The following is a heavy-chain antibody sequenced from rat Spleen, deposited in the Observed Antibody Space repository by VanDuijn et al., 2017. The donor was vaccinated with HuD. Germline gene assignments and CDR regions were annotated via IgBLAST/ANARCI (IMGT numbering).Heavy chain of an antibody. V-gene: IGHV3-1*01. D-gene: IGHD5-1*01. CDR2: ISYSGST. Sequence: EVQLQESGPGLVKPSQSLSLTCSVTGYSITSNYWGWIRKFPGNKMEWIGHISYSGSTKYNPSLKIRIAINRDTSKNPFFLELNSVTLEDTATYYCARGGSSYVMDAWGQGASVTVSS. J-gene: IGHJ4*01. CDR3: ARGGSSYVMDA. CDR1: GYSITSNY.